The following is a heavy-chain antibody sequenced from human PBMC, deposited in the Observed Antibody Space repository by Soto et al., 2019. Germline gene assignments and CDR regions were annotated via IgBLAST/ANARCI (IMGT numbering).Heavy chain of an antibody. J-gene: IGHJ5*02. CDR1: GGSISSSSYY. D-gene: IGHD2-2*02. CDR3: ARSKFYCSSTSCYINNWFDP. CDR2: IYYSGST. Sequence: PSETLSLTCTVSGGSISSSSYYWGWIRQPPGKGLEWIGSIYYSGSTYYNPSLKSRVTISVDTSKNQFSLKLSSVTAADTAVYYCARSKFYCSSTSCYINNWFDPWGQGTLVTVSS. V-gene: IGHV4-39*01.